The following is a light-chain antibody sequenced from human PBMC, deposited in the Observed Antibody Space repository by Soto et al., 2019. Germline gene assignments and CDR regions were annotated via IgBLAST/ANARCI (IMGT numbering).Light chain of an antibody. CDR3: HQYGTSPYT. CDR2: AAS. Sequence: EIVLTQSPGTLSLSPGERATLSCRAGQSIRKNYLAWYQQKSGLAPRLLIYAASTRATGIPDRFSGSGSGTDFTLTISRLEPEDFAVYYCHQYGTSPYTFGQGTKLEI. V-gene: IGKV3-20*01. CDR1: QSIRKNY. J-gene: IGKJ2*01.